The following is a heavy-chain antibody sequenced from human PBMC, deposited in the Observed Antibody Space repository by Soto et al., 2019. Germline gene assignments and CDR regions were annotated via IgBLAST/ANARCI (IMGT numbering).Heavy chain of an antibody. J-gene: IGHJ6*02. CDR3: ARDLIGSGNYLGYYYYYGMDV. V-gene: IGHV1-3*01. Sequence: GASVKVSCKASGYTFTSYAMHWVRQAPGQRLEWMGWINAGNGNTKYSQKFQGRVTITRDTSASTAYMELSSLRSEDTAVYYCARDLIGSGNYLGYYYYYGMDVWGQGTTVTVSS. D-gene: IGHD3-10*01. CDR2: INAGNGNT. CDR1: GYTFTSYA.